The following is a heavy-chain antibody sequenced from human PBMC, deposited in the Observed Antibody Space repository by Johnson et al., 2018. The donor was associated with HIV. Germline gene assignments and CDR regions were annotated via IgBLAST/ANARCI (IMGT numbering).Heavy chain of an antibody. V-gene: IGHV3-13*01. Sequence: VESGGVVVHPGGSLRLSCETSRFTFDDYGMSWVRQAPGKGLEWVSPIGPAADTYYPGSVKGRFTVSRDNSQNTLYLQMNSLRPEDTAVYYCARDLWDAYNPPPGAFDIWGQGTMVTVS. J-gene: IGHJ3*02. CDR2: IGPAADT. CDR1: RFTFDDYG. CDR3: ARDLWDAYNPPPGAFDI. D-gene: IGHD5-24*01.